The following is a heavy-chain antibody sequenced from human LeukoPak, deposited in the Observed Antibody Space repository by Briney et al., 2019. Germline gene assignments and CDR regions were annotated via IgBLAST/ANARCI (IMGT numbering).Heavy chain of an antibody. D-gene: IGHD3-10*01. CDR2: ISSNGGST. CDR1: GFTFSSYA. V-gene: IGHV3-64*01. J-gene: IGHJ4*02. Sequence: GGSLRLSCAASGFTFSSYAMHWVRQAPGKGLEYVSVISSNGGSTYYANSVKGRFTISRDNSRNTLYLQMGSLRAEDMAVYYCARGGLLWFGELSGYWGQGTLVTVSS. CDR3: ARGGLLWFGELSGY.